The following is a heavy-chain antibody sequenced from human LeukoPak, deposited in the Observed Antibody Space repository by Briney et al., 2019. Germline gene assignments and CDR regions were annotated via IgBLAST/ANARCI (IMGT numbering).Heavy chain of an antibody. D-gene: IGHD5-18*01. J-gene: IGHJ4*02. CDR3: ASQDGTAMVY. V-gene: IGHV1-46*03. CDR1: GGTFSSYA. CDR2: INPSGGST. Sequence: ASVKVSCKASGGTFSSYAISWVRQAPGQGLEWMGIINPSGGSTSYAQKFQGRVTMTRDTSTSTVYMELSSLRSEDTAVYYCASQDGTAMVYWGQGTLVTVSS.